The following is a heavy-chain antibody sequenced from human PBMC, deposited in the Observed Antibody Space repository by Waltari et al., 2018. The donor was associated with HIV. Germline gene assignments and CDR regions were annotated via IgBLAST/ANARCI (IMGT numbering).Heavy chain of an antibody. V-gene: IGHV5-51*01. CDR3: ARLGYCSSARCPSGYYYSYGMGV. CDR1: GYNFTTYW. J-gene: IGHJ6*02. Sequence: EVQLVQSGAEVKKPGESLKISCKGSGYNFTTYWIGWVRQMPGKGLEWMGIIVPVESETGYSPAFRGQVTSSADKSMSTAYLQWSSLQASDTAIYYCARLGYCSSARCPSGYYYSYGMGVWGQGTTVTVSS. D-gene: IGHD2-2*01. CDR2: IVPVESET.